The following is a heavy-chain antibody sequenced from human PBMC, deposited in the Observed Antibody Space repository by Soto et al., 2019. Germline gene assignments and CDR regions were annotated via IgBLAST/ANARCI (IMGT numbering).Heavy chain of an antibody. V-gene: IGHV3-11*06. J-gene: IGHJ4*02. Sequence: QVQVVESGGGLVKPGGSLRLSCAASGFTFSDYYMSWIRQAPGKGLEWVSFISSSGDSTKYADSVKGRFTISRDNAKNSLYLQLHSLRADDEAVYYCARGGVKGTTSRGQVYNWGQGTLVTVSS. CDR1: GFTFSDYY. D-gene: IGHD1-7*01. CDR3: ARGGVKGTTSRGQVYN. CDR2: ISSSGDST.